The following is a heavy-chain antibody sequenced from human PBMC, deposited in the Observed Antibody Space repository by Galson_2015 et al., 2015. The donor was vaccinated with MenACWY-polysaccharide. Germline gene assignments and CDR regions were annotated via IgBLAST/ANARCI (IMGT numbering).Heavy chain of an antibody. Sequence: SVKVSCKASGYTFISYDFNWVRQATGQGLEWMGWMNPNSGNTGYAQKFQGRVTMTRNTSISTAYMELSSLRSEDTAVYYCARVGYYDSSGYSVYAFDIPGQWTMVTVSP. J-gene: IGHJ3*02. CDR3: ARVGYYDSSGYSVYAFDI. CDR2: MNPNSGNT. D-gene: IGHD3-22*01. CDR1: GYTFISYD. V-gene: IGHV1-8*01.